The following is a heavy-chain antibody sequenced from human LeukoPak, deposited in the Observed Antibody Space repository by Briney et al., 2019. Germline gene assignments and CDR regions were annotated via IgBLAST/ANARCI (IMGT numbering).Heavy chain of an antibody. D-gene: IGHD5-24*01. CDR2: ITSASKTI. V-gene: IGHV3-48*01. CDR1: GFTFSTYS. CDR3: ARDGGYNSGGDYNGMDV. Sequence: PGGSLRLSCAASGFTFSTYSTDWVRQAPGKGLEWISYITSASKTIYYADSVRGRFTISRDNVKNSLYLQMNSLRAEDTAVYYCARDGGYNSGGDYNGMDVWGQGTTVTVSS. J-gene: IGHJ6*02.